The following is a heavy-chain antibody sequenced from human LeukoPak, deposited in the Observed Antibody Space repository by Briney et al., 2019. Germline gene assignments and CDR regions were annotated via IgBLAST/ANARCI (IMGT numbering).Heavy chain of an antibody. D-gene: IGHD3-22*01. CDR2: ISSSSSYI. Sequence: RPGGSLRLSCAASGFTFSSYSMNWVRQAPGKGLEWVSSISSSSSYIYYADSVKGRFTISRDNAKNSLYLQMNSLRAEDTAVYYCARGKYDSSGYYDDAFDIWGQGTMVTVSS. CDR3: ARGKYDSSGYYDDAFDI. J-gene: IGHJ3*02. CDR1: GFTFSSYS. V-gene: IGHV3-21*01.